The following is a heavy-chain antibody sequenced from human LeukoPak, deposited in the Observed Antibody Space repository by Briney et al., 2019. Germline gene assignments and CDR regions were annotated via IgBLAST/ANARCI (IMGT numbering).Heavy chain of an antibody. Sequence: ASVKVSCKASGYGFSNYAMNWVRQAPGQGLEWMGWINTNTGNPTYAQGFTGRFVFSFDTSVSTVYLQINSLKAEDTAVYYCATPGNYYDSSGYYSFDYWGQGTLVTVSS. CDR3: ATPGNYYDSSGYYSFDY. CDR1: GYGFSNYA. CDR2: INTNTGNP. D-gene: IGHD3-22*01. J-gene: IGHJ4*02. V-gene: IGHV7-4-1*02.